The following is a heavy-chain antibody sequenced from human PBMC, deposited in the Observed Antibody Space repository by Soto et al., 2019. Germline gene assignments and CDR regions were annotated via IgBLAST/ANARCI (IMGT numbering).Heavy chain of an antibody. D-gene: IGHD3-3*01. Sequence: EVRLVESGGGLVQPGGSLRLSCEASGFSFSPYGMNWVRQAPGRGLEWISYISSTSTTMYYSDSVKGRCAISRDDARNSLALEMNYLRDDDTAVYYCATDWSAIAYGLDVCGQGTTVTVSS. V-gene: IGHV3-48*02. J-gene: IGHJ6*02. CDR3: ATDWSAIAYGLDV. CDR2: ISSTSTTM. CDR1: GFSFSPYG.